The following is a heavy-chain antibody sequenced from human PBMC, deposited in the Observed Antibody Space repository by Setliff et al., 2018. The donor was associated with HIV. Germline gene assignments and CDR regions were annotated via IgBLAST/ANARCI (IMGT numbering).Heavy chain of an antibody. CDR2: MSYDENHQ. V-gene: IGHV3-30*03. D-gene: IGHD2-2*01. CDR3: AREVDPLVILGGLDV. J-gene: IGHJ6*02. Sequence: GESLKISCVGSGFKFSDYVMHWVRQAPGKGLEWVAVMSYDENHQDYGDSLKGRFIISRDNSKNTLELQINSLRPEDTAIYYCAREVDPLVILGGLDVWGQGTAVTVSS. CDR1: GFKFSDYV.